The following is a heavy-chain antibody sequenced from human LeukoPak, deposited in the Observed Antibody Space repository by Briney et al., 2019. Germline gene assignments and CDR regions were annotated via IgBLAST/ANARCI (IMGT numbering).Heavy chain of an antibody. CDR3: ARGFFSGSSWN. J-gene: IGHJ4*02. V-gene: IGHV4-34*01. CDR2: INHSGST. Sequence: PSETLSLTCAVYGGSFSGYYWSWIRQPPGKGLEWIGEINHSGSTNYNPSLKSRVTISVDTSKNQFSLKLSSVTAADTAVYYCARGFFSGSSWNWGQGTLVTVSS. CDR1: GGSFSGYY. D-gene: IGHD6-13*01.